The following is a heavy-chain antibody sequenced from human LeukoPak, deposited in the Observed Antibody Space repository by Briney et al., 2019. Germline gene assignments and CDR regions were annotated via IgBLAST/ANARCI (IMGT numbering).Heavy chain of an antibody. D-gene: IGHD3-22*01. V-gene: IGHV3-30*03. CDR2: ISYDGSIK. Sequence: GGSLRLSCAASGFTFSSYGMHWVRQAPGEGLEWVALISYDGSIKHYADSVKGRFTISRDNSTSTLYLQMNSQRAEDTAVYYCASDLDYYDSSGYLDAFEIWGHGTMGTASS. CDR1: GFTFSSYG. J-gene: IGHJ3*02. CDR3: ASDLDYYDSSGYLDAFEI.